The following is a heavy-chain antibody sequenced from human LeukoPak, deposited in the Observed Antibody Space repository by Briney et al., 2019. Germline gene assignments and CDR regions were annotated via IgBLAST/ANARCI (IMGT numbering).Heavy chain of an antibody. V-gene: IGHV4-34*01. CDR3: ARRGVWGGFPSDY. J-gene: IGHJ4*02. CDR1: GGSFSGYY. D-gene: IGHD5-12*01. Sequence: SETLSLTCAVYGGSFSGYYWSWIRQPPGKGLEWIGEINHSGSTNYSPSLKSRVTISVDTSKNQFSLKVRSVTAADTAVYYCARRGVWGGFPSDYWGQGTLVTVSS. CDR2: INHSGST.